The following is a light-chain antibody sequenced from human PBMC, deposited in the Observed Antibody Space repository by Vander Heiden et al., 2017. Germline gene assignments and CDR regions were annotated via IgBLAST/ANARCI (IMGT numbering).Light chain of an antibody. J-gene: IGKJ1*01. V-gene: IGKV4-1*01. Sequence: DIVLTQSPDSLAVSLVERATINCKSSQSVLSSFNSKNHLAWFRQKPRQPPELLIYWASTRESGVPDQFSGSGSGTDFTLTISNMQAEDVAVYYCEQHSTKTFGQGTKVEIK. CDR2: WAS. CDR1: QSVLSSFNSKNH. CDR3: EQHSTKT.